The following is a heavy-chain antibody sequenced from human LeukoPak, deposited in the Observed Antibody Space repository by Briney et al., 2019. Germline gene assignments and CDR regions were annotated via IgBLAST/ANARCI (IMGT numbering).Heavy chain of an antibody. D-gene: IGHD6-13*01. Sequence: HAGGSLRLSCTASGFTFRTYWMNWVRQAPGKGLEWVAKINQDGDEKYYVGSVQGRFTISRDNANASVFLKLSSLRAEDTGVYYCARAEVEGSWSTFHYFYGMDVWGQGTTVTVSS. CDR3: ARAEVEGSWSTFHYFYGMDV. J-gene: IGHJ6*02. V-gene: IGHV3-7*01. CDR2: INQDGDEK. CDR1: GFTFRTYW.